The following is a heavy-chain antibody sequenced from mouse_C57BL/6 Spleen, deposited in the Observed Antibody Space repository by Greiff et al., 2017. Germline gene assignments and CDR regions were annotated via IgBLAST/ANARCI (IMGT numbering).Heavy chain of an antibody. D-gene: IGHD1-1*01. CDR2: IYPGDGDT. CDR3: ASSHYYGSRGDY. V-gene: IGHV1-80*01. J-gene: IGHJ2*01. CDR1: GYAFSSYW. Sequence: VQLQQSGAELVKPGASVKISCKASGYAFSSYWMNWVKQRPGKGLEWIGQIYPGDGDTNYNGKFKGKATLTADKSSSTAYMQLSSLTSEDSAVYFCASSHYYGSRGDYWGQGTTLTVSS.